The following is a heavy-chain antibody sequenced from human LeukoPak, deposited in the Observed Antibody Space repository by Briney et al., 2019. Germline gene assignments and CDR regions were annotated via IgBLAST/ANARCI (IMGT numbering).Heavy chain of an antibody. CDR1: GFITYG. V-gene: IGHV3-23*01. CDR2: ISASGRNT. J-gene: IGHJ6*03. CDR3: AREEAVAGDPWYYYTDV. Sequence: GGSLRLSCAASGFITYGMIWVRQAPGKGLEWVSTISASGRNTYYADSVKGRFTISRDNAKNSLYLQMNSLRAEDTAVYYCAREEAVAGDPWYYYTDVWGKGTTVTVSS. D-gene: IGHD6-19*01.